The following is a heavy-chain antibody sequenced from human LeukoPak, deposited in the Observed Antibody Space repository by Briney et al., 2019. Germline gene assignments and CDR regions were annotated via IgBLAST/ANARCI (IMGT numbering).Heavy chain of an antibody. D-gene: IGHD6-19*01. V-gene: IGHV3-9*01. CDR3: ATGGGWYFDY. CDR1: GFTFDDYA. J-gene: IGHJ4*02. Sequence: GGSLRLSCAASGFTFDDYAMHWVRQAPGKGLEWVPGISWNSGSIGYADSVKGRFTISRDNAKNSLYLQMNSLRVEDTAVYYCATGGGWYFDYWGQGALITASS. CDR2: ISWNSGSI.